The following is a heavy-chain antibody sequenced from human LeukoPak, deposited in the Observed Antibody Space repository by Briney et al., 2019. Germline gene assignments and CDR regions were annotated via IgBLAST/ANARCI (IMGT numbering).Heavy chain of an antibody. Sequence: KPSQTLSLTRTVSAYSISDGCLWGCLRQPPGKGLAWIASIHHSGTTYFNPSLSRRATTAVDTSNNQFPLKLTSVTAADTAVYYCTRLGHVAGAPKVSWFDPWGQGTLVTVSS. CDR3: TRLGHVAGAPKVSWFDP. CDR2: IHHSGTT. CDR1: AYSISDGCL. D-gene: IGHD2-15*01. V-gene: IGHV4-38-2*02. J-gene: IGHJ5*02.